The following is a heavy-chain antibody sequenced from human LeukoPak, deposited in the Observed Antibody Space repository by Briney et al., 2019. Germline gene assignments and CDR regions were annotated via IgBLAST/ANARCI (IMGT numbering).Heavy chain of an antibody. V-gene: IGHV3-21*01. CDR3: ARYRTYYDFWSGYDDY. Sequence: PGGSLRLSCAASGFTFSSYSMNWLRQAPGKGLEWVSSISSSSSYIYYADSVKGRFTISRDNAKNSLYLQMNSLRAEDTAVYYCARYRTYYDFWSGYDDYWGQGTLVTVSS. CDR2: ISSSSSYI. D-gene: IGHD3-3*01. J-gene: IGHJ4*02. CDR1: GFTFSSYS.